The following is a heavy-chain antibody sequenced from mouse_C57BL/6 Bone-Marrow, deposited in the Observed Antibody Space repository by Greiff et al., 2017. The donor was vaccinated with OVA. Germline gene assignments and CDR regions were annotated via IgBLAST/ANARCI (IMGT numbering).Heavy chain of an antibody. D-gene: IGHD1-1*01. CDR3: ARSSFYYPDY. V-gene: IGHV5-16*01. J-gene: IGHJ2*01. CDR1: GFTFSDYY. CDR2: INYDGSST. Sequence: EVQLVESEGGLVQPGSSMKLSCTASGFTFSDYYMAWVRQVPEKGLEWVANINYDGSSTYYLDSLKSRFIISRDNAKNILYLQMSSLKSEDTATYYCARSSFYYPDYWGQGTTLTVSS.